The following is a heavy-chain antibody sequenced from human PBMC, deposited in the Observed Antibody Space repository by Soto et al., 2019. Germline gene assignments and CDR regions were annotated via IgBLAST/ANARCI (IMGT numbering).Heavy chain of an antibody. CDR3: PTDSYIPMTVAGFDY. Sequence: SETLSLTCAVSGGSISSGGYSWSWIRQPPGKGLEWIGYIYHSGSTYYNPSLKSRVTISVDRSKNQFSLKLSSVTAADTAVFFCPTDSYIPMTVAGFDYWGNGTLVPVSP. J-gene: IGHJ4*01. CDR2: IYHSGST. D-gene: IGHD3-22*01. V-gene: IGHV4-30-2*01. CDR1: GGSISSGGYS.